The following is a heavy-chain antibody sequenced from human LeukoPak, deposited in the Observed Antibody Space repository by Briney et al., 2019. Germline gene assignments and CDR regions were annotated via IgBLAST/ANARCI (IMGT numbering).Heavy chain of an antibody. V-gene: IGHV4-4*07. CDR2: IYTSGST. J-gene: IGHJ2*01. CDR1: GGSISSYY. D-gene: IGHD2-2*01. Sequence: SETLSLTCTVSGGSISSYYWSWIRQPAGKGLEWIGRIYTSGSTNYNPSLKSRVTMSVDTSKSQFSLKLSSVTAADTAVYYCARALGYCSSTSCDLRYFDLWGRGTLVTVSS. CDR3: ARALGYCSSTSCDLRYFDL.